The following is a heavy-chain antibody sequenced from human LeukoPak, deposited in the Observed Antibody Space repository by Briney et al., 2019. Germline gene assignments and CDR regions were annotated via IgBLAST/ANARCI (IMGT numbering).Heavy chain of an antibody. CDR3: ARDLAYSRLDY. V-gene: IGHV3-7*01. Sequence: GGSLRLSCAASGFTFSSSWMDWVRQAPGKGLEWVASINPDGNKKYSADSVKGRFTISRDNAENSLYLQMNSLRVEDTAFYYCARDLAYSRLDYWGQGMLVTVSS. D-gene: IGHD5-18*01. CDR1: GFTFSSSW. J-gene: IGHJ4*02. CDR2: INPDGNKK.